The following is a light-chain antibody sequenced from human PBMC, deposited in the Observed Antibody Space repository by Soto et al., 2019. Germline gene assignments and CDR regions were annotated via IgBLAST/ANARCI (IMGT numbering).Light chain of an antibody. Sequence: EIVLTQSPATLSSFPGDRVTLSCRASQYINTRLAWYQHRPGQAPRLLIYQTSTRATGIPARFSGSGSGTEFILTISSVESEDFAIYYCQQHNDWPTFGQGTRLEIK. CDR2: QTS. CDR1: QYINTR. CDR3: QQHNDWPT. V-gene: IGKV3-15*01. J-gene: IGKJ5*01.